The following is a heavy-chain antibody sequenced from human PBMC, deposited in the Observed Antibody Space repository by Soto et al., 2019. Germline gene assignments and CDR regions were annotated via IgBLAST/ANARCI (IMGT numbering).Heavy chain of an antibody. J-gene: IGHJ4*02. CDR1: GCTFGDYA. Sequence: GGFLRLSYTAAGCTFGDYAMNWFSQAPGKGLEWVGFIRSKAYGGTTENAASVKGRFTISRDDSKSIAYLQMNSLKTEDTAVYYCTRDHRHLDYWGQGTLVTVSS. CDR3: TRDHRHLDY. CDR2: IRSKAYGGTT. V-gene: IGHV3-49*03.